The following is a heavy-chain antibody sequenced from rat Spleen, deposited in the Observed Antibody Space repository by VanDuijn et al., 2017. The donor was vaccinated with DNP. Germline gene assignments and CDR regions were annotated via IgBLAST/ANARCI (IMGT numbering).Heavy chain of an antibody. Sequence: EVQLVESGGGLVQPGRSLKLSCAASGFTFNNYWMTWIRQAPGKGLEWVASITNAGGSTYYSDSVKGRLTISRDSAKSTLYLQVNSLRSEDTATYYCARGYDGYDYWGQGVMVTVSS. J-gene: IGHJ2*01. CDR2: ITNAGGST. V-gene: IGHV5-31*01. D-gene: IGHD1-12*03. CDR3: ARGYDGYDY. CDR1: GFTFNNYW.